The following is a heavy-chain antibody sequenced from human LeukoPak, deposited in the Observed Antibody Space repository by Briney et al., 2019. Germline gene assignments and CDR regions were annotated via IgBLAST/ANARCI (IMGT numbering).Heavy chain of an antibody. D-gene: IGHD3-10*01. CDR1: TFTFSSYN. V-gene: IGHV3-21*01. J-gene: IGHJ6*02. CDR2: ISSSGTYI. Sequence: GGSLRLSCAASTFTFSSYNMNWVRQAPGKGLEWVSSISSSGTYIYYRDSVKGRFTISRDNAKNSLYLQMNSLRAEDTAVYYCARSDSEFAPSGEVRGVIIGPYYYYYYGMDVWGQGTTVTVSS. CDR3: ARSDSEFAPSGEVRGVIIGPYYYYYYGMDV.